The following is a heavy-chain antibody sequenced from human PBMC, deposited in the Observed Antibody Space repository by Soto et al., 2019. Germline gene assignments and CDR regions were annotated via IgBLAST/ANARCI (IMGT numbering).Heavy chain of an antibody. V-gene: IGHV4-59*01. CDR2: IYYTGST. D-gene: IGHD3-3*01. J-gene: IGHJ4*02. Sequence: SSETLSLTCTVSGGSISSYFWSWIRQPPGKGLEWIGNIYYTGSTNYIPSLKSRVTISLDTSKNQVSLKLSSVTAADTAVYYCASQAPFGVVKSFDYWGQGTLVTVSS. CDR1: GGSISSYF. CDR3: ASQAPFGVVKSFDY.